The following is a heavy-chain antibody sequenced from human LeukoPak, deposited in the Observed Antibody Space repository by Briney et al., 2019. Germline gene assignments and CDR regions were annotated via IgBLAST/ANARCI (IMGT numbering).Heavy chain of an antibody. D-gene: IGHD2-2*01. CDR1: GDSITRNSHY. V-gene: IGHV4-34*01. Sequence: SETLSLTCSVSGDSITRNSHYWSWIRQPPGKGLEWIGEINHSGSTNYNPSLKSRVTISVDTSKNQFSLKLSSVTAADTAVYYCARLGYCSSTSYYAYNWFDPWGQGTLVTVSS. J-gene: IGHJ5*02. CDR3: ARLGYCSSTSYYAYNWFDP. CDR2: INHSGST.